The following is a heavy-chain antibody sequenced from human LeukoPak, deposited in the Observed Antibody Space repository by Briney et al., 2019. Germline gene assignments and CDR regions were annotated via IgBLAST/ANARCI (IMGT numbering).Heavy chain of an antibody. CDR1: GGTFSSYA. V-gene: IGHV1-69*15. CDR2: IIPIFGTA. J-gene: IGHJ4*02. CDR3: ARDDYYDSSGYYTLDF. Sequence: SVKVSCKASGGTFSSYAISWVRQAPGQGLEWMGRIIPIFGTANYAQKFQGRVTITADESTSTAYMELSSLRSEDTAVYYCARDDYYDSSGYYTLDFWGQGTLVTVSS. D-gene: IGHD3-22*01.